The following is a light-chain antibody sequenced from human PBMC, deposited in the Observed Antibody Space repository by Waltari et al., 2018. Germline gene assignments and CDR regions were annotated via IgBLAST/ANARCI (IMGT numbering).Light chain of an antibody. CDR2: NAS. CDR1: QSVSHY. CDR3: QHRSNWPLT. J-gene: IGKJ4*01. V-gene: IGKV3-11*01. Sequence: EIVLTQSPATLSLSPGERATLSCRASQSVSHYLAWYQQKPGQAPRLLIYNASNRATGIPARVRCSGSGTDFTLTISRLEPEDFAVYYCQHRSNWPLTFGGGTKVEIK.